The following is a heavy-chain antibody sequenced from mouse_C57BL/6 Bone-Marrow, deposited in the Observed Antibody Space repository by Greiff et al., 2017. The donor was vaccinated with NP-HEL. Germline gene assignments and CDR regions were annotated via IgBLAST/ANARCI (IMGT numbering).Heavy chain of an antibody. Sequence: QVQLQQSGAELARPGASVKLSCKASGYTFTSSGISWVKQRTGQGLEWIGEIYPRSGNTYYNEKFKGKATLTADKSSSTAYMELRSLTSEDSAVYFCARLYGGADYWGQGTTLTVSS. V-gene: IGHV1-81*01. D-gene: IGHD1-1*02. J-gene: IGHJ2*01. CDR3: ARLYGGADY. CDR1: GYTFTSSG. CDR2: IYPRSGNT.